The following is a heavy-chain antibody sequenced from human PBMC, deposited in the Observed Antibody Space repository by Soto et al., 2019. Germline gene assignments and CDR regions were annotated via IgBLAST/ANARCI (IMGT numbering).Heavy chain of an antibody. V-gene: IGHV1-69*12. CDR3: AGSDHYETSGYLRH. CDR2: INPIFATP. J-gene: IGHJ4*02. Sequence: QVQLVQSGAEVRKPGSSVKVSCKASGGTLNIYAISWVRQARGQGLEWMGGINPIFATPNTAQKFLDRVTLTADESTNTAFMELRCLRPDDTAVYYCAGSDHYETSGYLRHWGQGTLVSVSS. CDR1: GGTLNIYA. D-gene: IGHD3-22*01.